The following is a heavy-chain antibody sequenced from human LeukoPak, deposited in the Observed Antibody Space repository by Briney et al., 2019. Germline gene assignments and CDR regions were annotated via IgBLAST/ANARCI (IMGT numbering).Heavy chain of an antibody. CDR3: ARTYSRFGLYYMDV. CDR2: IYSSGST. V-gene: IGHV4-61*02. D-gene: IGHD6-13*01. Sequence: PSETLSLTCAVSGASISGSGYYWGWIRQPPGKGLEWIGRIYSSGSTNYNPSLKSRVTISVDTSKNQFSLKLSSVTAADTAVYYCARTYSRFGLYYMDVWGKGTTVTVSS. J-gene: IGHJ6*03. CDR1: GASISGSGYY.